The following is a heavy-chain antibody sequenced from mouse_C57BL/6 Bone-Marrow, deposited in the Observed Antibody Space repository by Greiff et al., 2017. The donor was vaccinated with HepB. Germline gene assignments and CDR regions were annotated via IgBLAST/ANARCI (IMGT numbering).Heavy chain of an antibody. V-gene: IGHV10-3*01. CDR3: VRDDGSSSPWYFDV. J-gene: IGHJ1*03. CDR2: IRSKSSNYAT. D-gene: IGHD1-1*01. CDR1: GFTFNTYA. Sequence: EVQLVESGGGLVQPKGSLKLSCAASGFTFNTYAMHWVRQAPGKGLEWVARIRSKSSNYATYYADSVKDRFTISRDDSQSMLYLQMNNLKTEDTAMYYCVRDDGSSSPWYFDVWGTGTTVTVSS.